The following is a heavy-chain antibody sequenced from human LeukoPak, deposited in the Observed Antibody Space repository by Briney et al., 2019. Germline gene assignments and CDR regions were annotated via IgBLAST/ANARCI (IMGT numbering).Heavy chain of an antibody. Sequence: VESLKISCKGSGYSFSNYWIGWVRQMPGKGLEWMGVIYPGDSETRYSPSFEGQVTISADKSISTAYLQWSSLKASDTAMYYCARDSSGYLYNWFDPWGQGTLVTVSS. CDR3: ARDSSGYLYNWFDP. CDR1: GYSFSNYW. CDR2: IYPGDSET. J-gene: IGHJ5*02. D-gene: IGHD3-22*01. V-gene: IGHV5-51*01.